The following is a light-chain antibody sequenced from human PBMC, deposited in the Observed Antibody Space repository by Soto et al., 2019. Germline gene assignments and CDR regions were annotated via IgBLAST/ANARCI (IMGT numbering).Light chain of an antibody. V-gene: IGKV1-39*01. Sequence: DIQMTQSPSPLSASVVETVTINCWASQSISSWLAWYQQKPGKAPNLLIYAASSLQSGVPSRFSGSGSRTDFTLTISSLQPEDFATYYCQQSFSTPRTFGQGTKVDI. J-gene: IGKJ1*01. CDR2: AAS. CDR3: QQSFSTPRT. CDR1: QSISSW.